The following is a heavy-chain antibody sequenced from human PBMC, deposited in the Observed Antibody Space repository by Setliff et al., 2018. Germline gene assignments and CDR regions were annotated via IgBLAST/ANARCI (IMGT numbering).Heavy chain of an antibody. CDR2: ISSYNDVT. CDR3: AISTLSICTGGSCPNAFDV. J-gene: IGHJ3*01. V-gene: IGHV1-18*01. Sequence: ASVKVSCKASGYIFNSCGISWVRQAPGQGLEWMGWISSYNDVTNYAQRFQGRVTMTTDTPTSATYMELRSLRSDDTAVYYCAISTLSICTGGSCPNAFDVWGQGTMVTVSS. D-gene: IGHD2-8*02. CDR1: GYIFNSCG.